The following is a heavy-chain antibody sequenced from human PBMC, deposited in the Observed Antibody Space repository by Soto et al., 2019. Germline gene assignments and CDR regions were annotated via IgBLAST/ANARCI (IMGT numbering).Heavy chain of an antibody. CDR3: ARADYGGNPARHTYYYYGMDV. CDR1: GGTFSSYA. Sequence: GASVKVSCKASGGTFSSYAISWVRQAPGQGLEWMGGIIPIFGTANYAQKFQGRVTITADESTSAAYMELSSLRSEDTAVYYCARADYGGNPARHTYYYYGMDVWGQGTTVTVSS. V-gene: IGHV1-69*13. J-gene: IGHJ6*02. D-gene: IGHD4-17*01. CDR2: IIPIFGTA.